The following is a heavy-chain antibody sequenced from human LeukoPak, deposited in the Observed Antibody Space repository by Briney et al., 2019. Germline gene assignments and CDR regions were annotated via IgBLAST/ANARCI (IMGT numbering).Heavy chain of an antibody. Sequence: GRSLRLSCAASGFTFGSYGMHWVRQAPGKGLEWVAVTWYNGSNEYYTDSMKGRFTISRDNSKNTLSLQMNSLRAEDTAFYYCARSKGIPGYYYGMDVWGQGTTVTVSS. D-gene: IGHD2-21*01. CDR3: ARSKGIPGYYYGMDV. CDR1: GFTFGSYG. J-gene: IGHJ6*02. V-gene: IGHV3-33*01. CDR2: TWYNGSNE.